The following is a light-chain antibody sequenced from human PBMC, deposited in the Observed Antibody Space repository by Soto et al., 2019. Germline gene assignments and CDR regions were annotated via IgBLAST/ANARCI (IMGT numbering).Light chain of an antibody. J-gene: IGKJ5*01. V-gene: IGKV2-28*01. CDR3: MQDLKTPA. CDR2: LGS. CDR1: QILLHSDGFIY. Sequence: DIAVSQSNISLPATPGEPASLSCRSSQILLHSDGFIYLDWYLQKPGQSPQLLIYLGSYRASGVPDRFSGSGSGTDFTLTISRVEAEDVGAYFCMQDLKTPAFGQGTRMEI.